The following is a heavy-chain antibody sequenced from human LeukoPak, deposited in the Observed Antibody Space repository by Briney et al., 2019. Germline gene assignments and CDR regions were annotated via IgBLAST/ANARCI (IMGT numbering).Heavy chain of an antibody. CDR1: GYTFTSYG. Sequence: GASAKVSCKASGYTFTSYGISWVRQAPGQGLEWMGWISAYNGNTNYAQKLQGRVTMTTDTSTSTAYMELRSLRSDDTAVYYCARDQDCSSTSCYTYYFDYWGQGTLVTVSS. V-gene: IGHV1-18*01. CDR3: ARDQDCSSTSCYTYYFDY. J-gene: IGHJ4*02. CDR2: ISAYNGNT. D-gene: IGHD2-2*01.